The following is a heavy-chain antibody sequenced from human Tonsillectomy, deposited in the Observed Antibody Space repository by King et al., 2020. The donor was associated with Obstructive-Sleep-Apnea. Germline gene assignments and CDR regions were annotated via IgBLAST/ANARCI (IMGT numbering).Heavy chain of an antibody. Sequence: VQLVESGAEVKKPGASVKVSCKASGYTFTTYDINWVRQATGQGLEWMGWMNPNSGRTDYAQKFQGRVTMTSNTSTATAYMELSSLRPEDTAIYYCTRGYGGSSPLFNYWGQGTLVTVSS. CDR3: TRGYGGSSPLFNY. CDR2: MNPNSGRT. V-gene: IGHV1-8*02. CDR1: GYTFTTYD. D-gene: IGHD4-23*01. J-gene: IGHJ4*02.